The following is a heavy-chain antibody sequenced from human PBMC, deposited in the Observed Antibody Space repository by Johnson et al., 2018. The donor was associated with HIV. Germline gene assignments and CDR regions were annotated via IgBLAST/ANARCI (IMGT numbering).Heavy chain of an antibody. J-gene: IGHJ3*02. CDR1: GFTFSNYW. CDR2: IKSKTDGATT. Sequence: VQLVESGGGLVQPGGSLRLSCGASGFTFSNYWVQWVRQAPGKGLVWVSRIKSKTDGATTDYAVPVKGRFTISRDDSKNTLYLQRNSLKTEDTAVYYCTRSIAATGRDALDIWGQGTMVTVSS. D-gene: IGHD6-13*01. CDR3: TRSIAATGRDALDI. V-gene: IGHV3-15*07.